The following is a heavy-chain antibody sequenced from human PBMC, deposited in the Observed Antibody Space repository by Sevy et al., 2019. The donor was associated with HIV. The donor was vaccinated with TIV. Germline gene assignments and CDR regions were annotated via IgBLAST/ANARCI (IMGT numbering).Heavy chain of an antibody. Sequence: GGALRLSCAASGFTFSTYGMHWVRQAPGKGLEWVAFIRFDGNSKYYADSVKGRFNISRDNSKNRLDLQLSSLTAEDTAVYYCARADCGGDCYLVFDFRGQGALVTVSS. CDR3: ARADCGGDCYLVFDF. CDR2: IRFDGNSK. V-gene: IGHV3-30*02. D-gene: IGHD2-21*01. CDR1: GFTFSTYG. J-gene: IGHJ4*02.